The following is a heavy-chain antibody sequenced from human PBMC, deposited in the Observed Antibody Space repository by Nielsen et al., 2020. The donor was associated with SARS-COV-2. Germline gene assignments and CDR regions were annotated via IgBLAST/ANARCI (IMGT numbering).Heavy chain of an antibody. Sequence: GESLKISCAASGFTFSNAWMSWVRQAPGKGLEWVAGIWYDGSNENYAESVKGRFTISRDNSNNTLFLQMDSLTADDTAVYYCAKSAVVAYFDYWGQGTLVTVSS. D-gene: IGHD2-15*01. J-gene: IGHJ4*02. CDR2: IWYDGSNE. CDR3: AKSAVVAYFDY. CDR1: GFTFSNAW. V-gene: IGHV3-33*06.